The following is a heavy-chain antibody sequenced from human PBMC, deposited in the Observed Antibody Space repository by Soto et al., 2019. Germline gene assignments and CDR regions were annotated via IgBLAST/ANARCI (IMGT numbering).Heavy chain of an antibody. J-gene: IGHJ4*02. CDR3: ARDGVCSGSSCYPTFDC. V-gene: IGHV3-20*04. CDR2: INWNGGST. D-gene: IGHD2-15*01. CDR1: GFTFDDYG. Sequence: EVQLVESGGGVVRPGGSLRLSCAASGFTFDDYGMSWVRQVPGKGLEWVSGINWNGGSTGYSDSVKGRFTISRDNAKNSLYLQMNSLSAEDTALYYCARDGVCSGSSCYPTFDCWGQGTLVTVSS.